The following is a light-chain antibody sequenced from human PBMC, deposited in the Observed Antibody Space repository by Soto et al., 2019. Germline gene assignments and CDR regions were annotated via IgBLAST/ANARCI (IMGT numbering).Light chain of an antibody. Sequence: QTVVTQEPSFSVSPGGTVTLTCGLSSGSVSTSYYPSWYQQTPGQAPRTLIYSTNTRSSGVPDRFSGSILGNKAALTITGAQADDESDYYCVLYMGSGSPSFGGGTQLTVL. J-gene: IGLJ3*02. CDR3: VLYMGSGSPS. CDR2: STN. CDR1: SGSVSTSYY. V-gene: IGLV8-61*01.